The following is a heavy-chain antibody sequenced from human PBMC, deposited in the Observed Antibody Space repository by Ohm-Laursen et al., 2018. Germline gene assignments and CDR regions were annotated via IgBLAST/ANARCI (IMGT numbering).Heavy chain of an antibody. D-gene: IGHD1-26*01. CDR2: ISISAVGK. V-gene: IGHV3-23*01. CDR1: GFIFSSYA. Sequence: SLRLSCAASGFIFSSYAMAWVRQAPVKGVEWVAGISISAVGKHYAESVRGRFTISRDDSKSIMYLNMNSLRPEDTAVYYCARDPSSRFLSGSHFDPWGQGTLVTVSS. J-gene: IGHJ5*02. CDR3: ARDPSSRFLSGSHFDP.